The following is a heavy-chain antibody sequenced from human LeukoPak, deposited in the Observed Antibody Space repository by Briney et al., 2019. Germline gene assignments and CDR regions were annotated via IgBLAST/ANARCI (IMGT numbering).Heavy chain of an antibody. J-gene: IGHJ6*03. Sequence: SETLSLTCAVYGGSFSGYYWSWIRQPPGKGLEWIGEINHSGNTKYNPSLKSRVTISVDTSKNQFSLKLNSVTAADTAVYYCASRGGYRFRFTDCYYYYMDVWGNGTTVTVSS. CDR2: INHSGNT. CDR1: GGSFSGYY. CDR3: ASRGGYRFRFTDCYYYYMDV. V-gene: IGHV4-34*01. D-gene: IGHD5-12*01.